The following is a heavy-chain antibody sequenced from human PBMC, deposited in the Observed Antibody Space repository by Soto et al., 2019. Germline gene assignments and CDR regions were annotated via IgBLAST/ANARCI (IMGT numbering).Heavy chain of an antibody. V-gene: IGHV1-69*01. CDR3: AKALTMASPNWFDP. J-gene: IGHJ5*02. CDR1: GGPFSTYA. Sequence: QLVQSGAEVKKPGSSVKVSCKASGGPFSTYAISWVRQAPGQGLEWMGGIIPIFGTANYAQRFLGRVTISADDSTSTAYMELRSLTSDDMAVYYCAKALTMASPNWFDPWGQGTQVTVSS. D-gene: IGHD3-10*01. CDR2: IIPIFGTA.